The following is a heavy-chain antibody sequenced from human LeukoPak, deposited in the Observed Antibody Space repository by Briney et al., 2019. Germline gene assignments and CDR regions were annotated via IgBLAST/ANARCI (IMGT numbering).Heavy chain of an antibody. D-gene: IGHD1/OR15-1a*01. CDR2: VQYDGTKT. CDR3: GRIAINANNGMDV. CDR1: GFTFANYG. Sequence: PGGSLRLSCAASGFTFANYGIHWVRQAPGKGLEWVTFVQYDGTKTYYADSVKGRFTISRDNSRDTVFLQMNSLRLDDTAVYYCGRIAINANNGMDVWGQGTTVTVSS. J-gene: IGHJ6*02. V-gene: IGHV3-30*02.